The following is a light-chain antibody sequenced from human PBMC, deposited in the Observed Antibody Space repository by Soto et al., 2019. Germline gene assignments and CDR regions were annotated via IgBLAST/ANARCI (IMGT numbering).Light chain of an antibody. CDR2: SAS. CDR1: QNAGTN. V-gene: IGKV3-20*01. Sequence: EIVLTQSPDTLSVSPGERATLSCRASQNAGTNLAWYHQRPGQAPRLLIYSASSRPTGIPDRFSGSGSGTDFTLTISRLEPEDFAVYFCQQYYGISSFTFGQGTKLEIK. J-gene: IGKJ2*01. CDR3: QQYYGISSFT.